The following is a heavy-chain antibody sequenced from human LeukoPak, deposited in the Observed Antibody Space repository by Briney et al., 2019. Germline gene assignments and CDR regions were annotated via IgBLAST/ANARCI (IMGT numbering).Heavy chain of an antibody. J-gene: IGHJ5*02. CDR1: GYSISSGYY. Sequence: SETLSLTCTVSGYSISSGYYWGWIRQPPGKGLEWIGSIYHSGSTYYNPSLKSRVTISVDTSKNQFSLKLSSVTATDTAVYYCARDVVVVAATQNWFDPWGQGTLVIVSS. CDR3: ARDVVVVAATQNWFDP. V-gene: IGHV4-38-2*02. D-gene: IGHD2-15*01. CDR2: IYHSGST.